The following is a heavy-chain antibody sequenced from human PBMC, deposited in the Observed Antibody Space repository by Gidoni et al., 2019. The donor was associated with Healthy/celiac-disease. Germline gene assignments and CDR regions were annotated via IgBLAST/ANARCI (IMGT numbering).Heavy chain of an antibody. V-gene: IGHV3-15*01. D-gene: IGHD6-19*01. CDR1: GFTVSNAW. CDR3: TTSGWPGEYFQH. CDR2: IKSKTDGGTT. J-gene: IGHJ1*01. Sequence: EVQRVGSGGGLVTPGGSLRLSCAASGFTVSNAWMSWVRQAPGKGLEWVGRIKSKTDGGTTDYAAPVKGRFTISRDDSKNTLYLQMNSLKTEDTAVYYCTTSGWPGEYFQHWGQGTLVTVSS.